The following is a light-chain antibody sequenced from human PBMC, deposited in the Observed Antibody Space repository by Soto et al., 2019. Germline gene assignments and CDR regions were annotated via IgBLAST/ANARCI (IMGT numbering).Light chain of an antibody. V-gene: IGKV3-15*01. Sequence: EIVMTQSPGTLSVSPGERATLSCRASQSVSSRLAWYQQKPGQAPSLLIYGASTRAAGIPARFSGSGSGTEFTLTITSLQSEDVAVYYCQQYNDWPSLTFGGETKVEIK. CDR1: QSVSSR. CDR2: GAS. J-gene: IGKJ4*01. CDR3: QQYNDWPSLT.